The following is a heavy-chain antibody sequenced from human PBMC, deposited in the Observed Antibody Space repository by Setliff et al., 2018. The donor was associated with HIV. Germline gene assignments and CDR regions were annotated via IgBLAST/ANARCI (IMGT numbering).Heavy chain of an antibody. CDR3: ARFLDQTQNAFDI. V-gene: IGHV1-8*02. J-gene: IGHJ3*02. CDR2: MNPNNGNT. Sequence: ASVKVSCKASGYTFVSYDINWVRQATGQGLEWMGWMNPNNGNTGYSQKFQGRVTMTRNTSISTAYMELSSLRSEDTAVYYCARFLDQTQNAFDIWGQGTMVTVSS. CDR1: GYTFVSYD. D-gene: IGHD2-2*01.